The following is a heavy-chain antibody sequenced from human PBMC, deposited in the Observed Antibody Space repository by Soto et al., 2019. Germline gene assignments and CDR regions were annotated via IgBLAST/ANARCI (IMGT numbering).Heavy chain of an antibody. D-gene: IGHD2-2*01. CDR3: ARGYCTRTSCYIGGFYYYGMDV. CDR1: GFTFSSYA. Sequence: EVQLLESGGGLVQPGGSLRLSCAASGFTFSSYAMSWVRQAPGKGLEWVSSISSDSSYKYYTDSVKGRFTVSRDNAKNSLYLQMDSLRAEDTAVYYCARGYCTRTSCYIGGFYYYGMDVWGQGTTVTVSS. V-gene: IGHV3-21*01. CDR2: ISSDSSYK. J-gene: IGHJ6*02.